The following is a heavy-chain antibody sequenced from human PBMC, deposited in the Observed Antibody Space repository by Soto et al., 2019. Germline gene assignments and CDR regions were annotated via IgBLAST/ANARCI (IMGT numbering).Heavy chain of an antibody. J-gene: IGHJ4*02. D-gene: IGHD5-12*01. CDR3: VRVVAIPGYPDH. Sequence: QVQLVQPGAEVRQPASSVNVSCKTSGGTFSSYAISWVRQAPGQGLEWMGGIVPIGGTTTYAQKFQGRVTISADEGTSTAYMQLSRLRSDYTAVYYCVRVVAIPGYPDHWGQGTMVTVSS. V-gene: IGHV1-69*12. CDR2: IVPIGGTT. CDR1: GGTFSSYA.